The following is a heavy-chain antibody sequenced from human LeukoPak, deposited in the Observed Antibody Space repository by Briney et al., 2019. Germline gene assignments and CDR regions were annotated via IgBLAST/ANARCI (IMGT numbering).Heavy chain of an antibody. CDR3: ARDMHWFDP. Sequence: SETLSLTCTVSGGSISSGSYYWSWIRQPAGKGLEWIGRIYTSGSTNYNPSLKSRVTISVDTSKNQFSLKLSSVTAADTAVYYCARDMHWFDPWGQGTLVTVSS. V-gene: IGHV4-61*02. CDR1: GGSISSGSYY. CDR2: IYTSGST. J-gene: IGHJ5*02.